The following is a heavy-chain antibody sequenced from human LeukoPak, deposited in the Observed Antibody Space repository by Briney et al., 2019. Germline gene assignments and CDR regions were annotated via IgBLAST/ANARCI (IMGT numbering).Heavy chain of an antibody. CDR1: GFTFSNYS. V-gene: IGHV3-21*01. CDR3: ARGGPTKGLDY. CDR2: ISSFSSYR. D-gene: IGHD1-26*01. J-gene: IGHJ4*02. Sequence: GGSLRLSCAASGFTFSNYSMTWVRQAPGKGLEWVSSISSFSSYRYYADSVKGRFTISRDNAKNSLYLHMNSLRAEDTAVYSSARGGPTKGLDYWGQGTLVTVSS.